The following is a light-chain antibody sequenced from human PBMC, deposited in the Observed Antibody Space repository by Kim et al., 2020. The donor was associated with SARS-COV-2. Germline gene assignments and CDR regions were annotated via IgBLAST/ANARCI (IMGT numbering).Light chain of an antibody. CDR3: QQYSSSQET. V-gene: IGKV3-20*01. CDR1: QSVSSNY. CDR2: GAS. Sequence: SPGERATLSCRASQSVSSNYLAWYQQKPGQAPRLLIYGASSRATGIPDRFSGSGSGTDFTLTITRLEPEDFAVYYCQQYSSSQETFGQGTKVDIK. J-gene: IGKJ1*01.